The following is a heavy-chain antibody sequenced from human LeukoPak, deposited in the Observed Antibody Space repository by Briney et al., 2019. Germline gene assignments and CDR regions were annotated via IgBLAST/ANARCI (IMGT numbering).Heavy chain of an antibody. CDR3: ARIRGNLY. J-gene: IGHJ4*02. Sequence: ASVKVSCKASGGTFSSYAISWVRQAPGQGLEWMGRINPDSGGTNYAQKFQGRVTMTRDTSISTAYMELSRLRSDDTAMYYCARIRGNLYWGQGTLVTVSS. V-gene: IGHV1-2*06. CDR2: INPDSGGT. CDR1: GGTFSSYA.